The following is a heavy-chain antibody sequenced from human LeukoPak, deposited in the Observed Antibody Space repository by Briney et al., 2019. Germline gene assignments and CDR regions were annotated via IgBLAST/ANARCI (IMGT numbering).Heavy chain of an antibody. Sequence: PSQTLSLTCTVSGGSISSGDYYWRWVRQPPGKGLEWNAYMYYSGSTYYNPSLKSRVTMSADTSKNQLSLKLSSVTAADTAVYYCARAYYYDSRIDPWGQGILVTVSS. CDR1: GGSISSGDYY. CDR2: MYYSGST. CDR3: ARAYYYDSRIDP. J-gene: IGHJ5*02. V-gene: IGHV4-30-4*01. D-gene: IGHD3-22*01.